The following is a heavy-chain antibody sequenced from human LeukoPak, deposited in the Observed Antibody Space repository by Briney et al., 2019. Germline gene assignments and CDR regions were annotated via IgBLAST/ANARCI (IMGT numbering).Heavy chain of an antibody. CDR3: TRGPNYGARSDFLDY. CDR1: GFTFSNYG. D-gene: IGHD3-10*01. CDR2: IRQGGNVK. Sequence: TGGSLRLSCVASGFTFSNYGINWVRQGPGKGLEWGADIRQGGNVKNYVDSVRGRFTASRDDARNSLYLQMNSLRANDAAVYYWTRGPNYGARSDFLDYWGQGALVSVPS. J-gene: IGHJ4*02. V-gene: IGHV3-7*01.